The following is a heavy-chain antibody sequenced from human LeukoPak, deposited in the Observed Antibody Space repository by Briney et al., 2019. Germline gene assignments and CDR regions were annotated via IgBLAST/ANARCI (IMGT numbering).Heavy chain of an antibody. CDR3: ARDRDNWNLDY. V-gene: IGHV3-30*03. Sequence: GRSLRLSCAASGFTFSSYGMHWVRQAPGKGLEWVAVISYDGSNKYYADSVKGRFTISRDNSKNSLYLQMNSLRAEDTAVYYCARDRDNWNLDYWGQGTLVTVSS. D-gene: IGHD1-20*01. J-gene: IGHJ4*02. CDR1: GFTFSSYG. CDR2: ISYDGSNK.